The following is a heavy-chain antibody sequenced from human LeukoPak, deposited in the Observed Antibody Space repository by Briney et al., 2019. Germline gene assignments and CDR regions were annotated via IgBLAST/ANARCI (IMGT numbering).Heavy chain of an antibody. D-gene: IGHD3-10*01. Sequence: SETLSLTCAVYGGSFSGYYWSWIRQPPGKGLEWIGEINNSGSTNYNPSLKSRVTISVDTSKNQFSLKLSSVTAADTAVYYCARGTVRGIDYWGQGTLVTVSS. CDR3: ARGTVRGIDY. J-gene: IGHJ4*02. CDR1: GGSFSGYY. CDR2: INNSGST. V-gene: IGHV4-34*01.